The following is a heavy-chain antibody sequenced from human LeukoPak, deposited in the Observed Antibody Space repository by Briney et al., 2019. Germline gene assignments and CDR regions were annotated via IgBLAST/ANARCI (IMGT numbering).Heavy chain of an antibody. Sequence: ASVKVSCKASGYTFTSYGISWVRHAPGQGLEWMGWISAYNGNTNYAQKLQGRVTMTTDTSTSTAYMELRSLRSDDTAVYYCARDRSYYGSGSPGDYWGQGTLVTVSS. CDR2: ISAYNGNT. J-gene: IGHJ4*02. V-gene: IGHV1-18*01. D-gene: IGHD3-10*01. CDR1: GYTFTSYG. CDR3: ARDRSYYGSGSPGDY.